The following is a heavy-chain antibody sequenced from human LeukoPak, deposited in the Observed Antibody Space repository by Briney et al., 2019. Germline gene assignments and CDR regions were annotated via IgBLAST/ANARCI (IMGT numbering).Heavy chain of an antibody. V-gene: IGHV4-59*01. J-gene: IGHJ3*02. CDR3: ARDFKVDGSSGYYAFDI. CDR1: GDSISSYY. CDR2: TYYSGTI. Sequence: SETLSLTCSVSGDSISSYYWGWIRQPPGKGLEWIGFTYYSGTINYNPSLKSRVTISEDTSKNQFSLRLSSVTAADTAVYYCARDFKVDGSSGYYAFDIWGQGTMVTVSS. D-gene: IGHD3-22*01.